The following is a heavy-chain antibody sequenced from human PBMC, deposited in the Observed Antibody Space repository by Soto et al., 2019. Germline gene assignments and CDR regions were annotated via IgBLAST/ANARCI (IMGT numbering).Heavy chain of an antibody. CDR1: GVTFTNAW. CDR3: SRGGTGRLPYYYYGLYV. V-gene: IGHV3-15*07. CDR2: IKTKTEGGTT. Sequence: EEQLVESGGGLVKPGGSLRLSCAASGVTFTNAWMNCVRQAPGKGLEWVGRIKTKTEGGTTDYGAPVKGRFTIPRDDSNSTLYLQMLSVKKEDSAVYYCSRGGTGRLPYYYYGLYVWGQGTTVTVSS. D-gene: IGHD3-16*01. J-gene: IGHJ6*02.